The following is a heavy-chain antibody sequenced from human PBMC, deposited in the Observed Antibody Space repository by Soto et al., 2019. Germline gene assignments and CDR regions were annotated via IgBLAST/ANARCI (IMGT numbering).Heavy chain of an antibody. CDR2: ISGSGGST. Sequence: GGSLRLSCAASGFTFSSYAMSWVRQAPGKGLEWVSAISGSGGSTYYADSVKGRFTISRDNSKNTLYLQMNSLRAEDTAVYYCAKYLGLVVVPAALDYWGQGTLVTVSS. CDR1: GFTFSSYA. J-gene: IGHJ4*02. CDR3: AKYLGLVVVPAALDY. D-gene: IGHD2-2*01. V-gene: IGHV3-23*01.